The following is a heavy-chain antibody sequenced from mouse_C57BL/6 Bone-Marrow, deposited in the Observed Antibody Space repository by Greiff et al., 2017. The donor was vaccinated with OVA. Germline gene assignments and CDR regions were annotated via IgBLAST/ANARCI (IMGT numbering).Heavy chain of an antibody. J-gene: IGHJ3*01. CDR2: IYPRSGNT. V-gene: IGHV1-81*01. Sequence: VQLQQSGAELARPGASVKLSCKASGYTFTSYGIRWVKQRPGQGLEWIGEIYPRSGNTYYNAKFKGKATMTADKSSSTAYMELRSLTSEDSAVYCCAVEDGYWFAYWGQGTLVTVSA. D-gene: IGHD2-3*01. CDR3: AVEDGYWFAY. CDR1: GYTFTSYG.